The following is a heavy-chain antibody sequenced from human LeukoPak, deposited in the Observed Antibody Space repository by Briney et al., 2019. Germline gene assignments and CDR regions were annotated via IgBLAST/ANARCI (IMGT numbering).Heavy chain of an antibody. D-gene: IGHD6-19*01. J-gene: IGHJ6*02. V-gene: IGHV1-69*04. CDR3: ARPLYSSAWGYYGMDV. CDR1: GGTFSSYA. Sequence: SVKVSCKASGGTFSSYAISWVRQAPGQGLEWMGRIIPILGIANYAQKFQGRVTITADKSTSTAHMELSSLRSEDTAVYYCARPLYSSAWGYYGMDVWGQGTTVTVSS. CDR2: IIPILGIA.